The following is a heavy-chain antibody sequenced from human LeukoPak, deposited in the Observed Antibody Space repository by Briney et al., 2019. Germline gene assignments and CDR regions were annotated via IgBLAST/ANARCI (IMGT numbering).Heavy chain of an antibody. Sequence: GASVKVSCKTSGYIFKDCYIHWVRQAPAHGLEWMGWINPNSGDTNSAQRFQGRVTMTRDTSTGTAYMDLSRLTSDDTAVYFCAKDSSGGYNSDWGQGTLVPVSS. CDR1: GYIFKDCY. CDR2: INPNSGDT. J-gene: IGHJ1*01. V-gene: IGHV1-2*02. CDR3: AKDSSGGYNSD. D-gene: IGHD5-24*01.